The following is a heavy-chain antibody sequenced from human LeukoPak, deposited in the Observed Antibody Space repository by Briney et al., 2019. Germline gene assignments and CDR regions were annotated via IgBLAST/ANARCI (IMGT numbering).Heavy chain of an antibody. CDR1: GYTFTSYD. CDR3: ASTYPTDAFDI. V-gene: IGHV1-69*05. CDR2: IIPIFGTA. Sequence: GASVKVSCKASGYTFTSYDINWVRQAPGQGLEWMGRIIPIFGTANYAQKFQGRVTITTDESTSTAYMELSSLRSEDTAVYYCASTYPTDAFDIWGQGTMVTVSS. J-gene: IGHJ3*02. D-gene: IGHD2-2*01.